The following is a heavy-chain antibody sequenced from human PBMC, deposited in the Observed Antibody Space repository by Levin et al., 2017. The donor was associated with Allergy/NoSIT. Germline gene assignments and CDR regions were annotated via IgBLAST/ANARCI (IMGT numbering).Heavy chain of an antibody. Sequence: ASVKVSCKVSGYTLTELSMHWVRQAPGKGLEWMGGFDPEDGETIYAQKFQGRVTMTEDTSTDTAYMELSSLRSEDTAVYYCATVVTMVRGVIFSEPYYFDYWGQGTLVTVSS. V-gene: IGHV1-24*01. J-gene: IGHJ4*02. D-gene: IGHD3-10*01. CDR3: ATVVTMVRGVIFSEPYYFDY. CDR2: FDPEDGET. CDR1: GYTLTELS.